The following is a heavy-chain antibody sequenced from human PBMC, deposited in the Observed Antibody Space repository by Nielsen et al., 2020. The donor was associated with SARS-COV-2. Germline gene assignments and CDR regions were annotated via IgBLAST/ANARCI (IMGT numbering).Heavy chain of an antibody. CDR3: ARVGEQNGYRMPEYLHQ. J-gene: IGHJ1*01. V-gene: IGHV7-4-1*01. Sequence: ASVKVSCKASGYTFTSHVIHWVRQAPGQGLEWMGRINPDTGNPTYAQGLTGRFVFSLDTSVSTAYLQIDSLKADDTAVYYCARVGEQNGYRMPEYLHQWGQGTLVAVSS. CDR2: INPDTGNP. D-gene: IGHD5-24*01. CDR1: GYTFTSHV.